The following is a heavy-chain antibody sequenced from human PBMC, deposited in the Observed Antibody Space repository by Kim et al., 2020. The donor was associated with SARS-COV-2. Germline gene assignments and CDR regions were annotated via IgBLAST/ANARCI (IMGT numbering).Heavy chain of an antibody. CDR1: GFTFSSYG. V-gene: IGHV3-30*18. CDR3: AKDQGITMVRGVTAPFDY. D-gene: IGHD3-10*01. J-gene: IGHJ4*02. CDR2: ISYDGSNK. Sequence: GGSLRLSCAASGFTFSSYGMHWVRQAPGKGLEWVAVISYDGSNKYYADSVKGRFTISRDNSKNTLYLQMNSLRAEDTAVYYCAKDQGITMVRGVTAPFDYWGQGTLVTVSS.